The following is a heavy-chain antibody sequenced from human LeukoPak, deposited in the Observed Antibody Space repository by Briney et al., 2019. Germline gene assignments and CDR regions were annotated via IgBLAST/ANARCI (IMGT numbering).Heavy chain of an antibody. Sequence: GASVKVSCKASGYTFTSYGISWVRQAPGQGLEWMGWVSAYNGNTNYAQKLQGRVTMTTDTSTSTAYMELRSLRSDDTAVYYCARDRAAAGTSYYYYYGMDVWGQGTTVTVSS. CDR3: ARDRAAAGTSYYYYYGMDV. D-gene: IGHD6-13*01. V-gene: IGHV1-18*01. CDR1: GYTFTSYG. J-gene: IGHJ6*02. CDR2: VSAYNGNT.